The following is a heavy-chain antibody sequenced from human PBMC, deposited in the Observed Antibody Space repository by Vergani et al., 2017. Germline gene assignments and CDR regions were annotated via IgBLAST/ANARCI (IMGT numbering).Heavy chain of an antibody. J-gene: IGHJ5*02. Sequence: QVQLQESGPGLVKPSETLSLTCTVSGGSLSSYYWSWIRQPPGKGLEWIGYIYYSGSTNYNPSLKSRVTISVDTSKNQFSLKLSSVTAADTAVYYCARVGYCSSTSCYTENWFDPWGQGTLVTGSS. CDR2: IYYSGST. D-gene: IGHD2-2*02. CDR3: ARVGYCSSTSCYTENWFDP. V-gene: IGHV4-59*01. CDR1: GGSLSSYY.